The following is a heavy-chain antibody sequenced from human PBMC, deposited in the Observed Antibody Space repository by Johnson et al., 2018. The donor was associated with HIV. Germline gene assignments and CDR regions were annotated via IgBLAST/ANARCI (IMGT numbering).Heavy chain of an antibody. CDR2: VSYETTNK. J-gene: IGHJ3*02. CDR3: AREIRVCSGGTCYSDAFDI. D-gene: IGHD2-15*01. CDR1: GFTFSSYA. V-gene: IGHV3-30-3*01. Sequence: VHLVESGGGVVQPGRSLRLSCAASGFTFSSYAMHWVRQAPGKGLEWVAAVSYETTNKHYADSVKGRFTISRDNSKSTLILQMNSLRAEDTALYYCAREIRVCSGGTCYSDAFDIWGQGTMVTVSS.